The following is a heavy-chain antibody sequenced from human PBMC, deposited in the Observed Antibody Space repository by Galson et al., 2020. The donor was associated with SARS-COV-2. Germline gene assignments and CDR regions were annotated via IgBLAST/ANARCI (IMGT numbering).Heavy chain of an antibody. D-gene: IGHD6-13*01. Sequence: ASVKVSCKASGYIFISYGISWVRQAPGQGLAWMGWISAYNGDTNYAQKLQGRLTMTTDTSTSTAYMELRSLRSDDTAVYYCARDRRAAAGTYYYYGMDVWGQGTTVTVSS. CDR3: ARDRRAAAGTYYYYGMDV. V-gene: IGHV1-18*04. CDR1: GYIFISYG. CDR2: ISAYNGDT. J-gene: IGHJ6*02.